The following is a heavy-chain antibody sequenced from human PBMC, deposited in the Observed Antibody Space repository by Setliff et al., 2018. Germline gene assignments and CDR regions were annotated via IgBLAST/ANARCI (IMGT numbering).Heavy chain of an antibody. Sequence: ASVKVSCKASGYTFTSYDINWVRQATGQGLEWMGWMNPNSGNTGYAQKFQGRVTITRNTSISTAYMALSSLRSEDTAVYYCARVFYYGRPFDIWGQGTMVTVSS. CDR2: MNPNSGNT. D-gene: IGHD3-10*01. CDR1: GYTFTSYD. J-gene: IGHJ3*02. V-gene: IGHV1-8*03. CDR3: ARVFYYGRPFDI.